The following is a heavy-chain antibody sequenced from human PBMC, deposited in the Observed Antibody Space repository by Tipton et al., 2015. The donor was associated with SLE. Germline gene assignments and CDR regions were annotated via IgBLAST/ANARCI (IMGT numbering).Heavy chain of an antibody. CDR3: ARTGYSYSFDY. V-gene: IGHV4-4*07. Sequence: LRLSCTVSGGSISSYYWSWIRQPAGKGLEWIGRIYTSGSTNYNPSLKSRVTMSVDTSKNQFSLKLSSVTAADTAVYYCARTGYSYSFDYWGQGTLVTVSS. CDR2: IYTSGST. CDR1: GGSISSYY. J-gene: IGHJ4*02. D-gene: IGHD5-18*01.